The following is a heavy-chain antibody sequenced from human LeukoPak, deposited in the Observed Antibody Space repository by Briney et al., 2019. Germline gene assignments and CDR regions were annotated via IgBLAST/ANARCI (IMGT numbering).Heavy chain of an antibody. J-gene: IGHJ4*02. D-gene: IGHD3-22*01. CDR3: ARESSYYYDSSGYPAH. Sequence: SETLSLTCTVSGGSISSYYWSWIRQPPGKGLEWIGYIYYSGSTNYNPSLKSRVTISVDTSKNQFSLKLSSVTAADTAVYYCARESSYYYDSSGYPAHWGQGTLVTVSS. CDR2: IYYSGST. V-gene: IGHV4-59*01. CDR1: GGSISSYY.